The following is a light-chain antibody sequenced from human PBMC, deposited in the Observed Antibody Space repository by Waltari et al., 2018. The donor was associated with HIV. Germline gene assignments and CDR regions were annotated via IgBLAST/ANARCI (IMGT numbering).Light chain of an antibody. CDR3: SSYTSSSTLRV. CDR1: SSDVGGYNY. Sequence: QSALTQPASVSGSPGQSITISCTGTSSDVGGYNYVSWYQQHPGKAPKLMIYEVSNRPSGVSNRFSGSKSGNTGSLTISGLQAEDEADYYCSSYTSSSTLRVFGGGTKLTVL. CDR2: EVS. J-gene: IGLJ3*02. V-gene: IGLV2-14*01.